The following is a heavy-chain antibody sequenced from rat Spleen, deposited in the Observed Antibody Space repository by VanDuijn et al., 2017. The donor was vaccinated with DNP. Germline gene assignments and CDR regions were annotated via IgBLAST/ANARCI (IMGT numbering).Heavy chain of an antibody. CDR2: ISYDGGRT. J-gene: IGHJ4*01. CDR3: TRDNYSSYMPYYYAMDA. CDR1: GFTFSDYG. D-gene: IGHD1-2*01. V-gene: IGHV5-20*01. Sequence: EVQLVESGGGLVQPGRSMKLSCAASGFTFSDYGMAWVLQAPTKGLEWVASISYDGGRTYYRDSVKGRFTISRDNAKSTLYLQMNSLRSEATATYYCTRDNYSSYMPYYYAMDAWGQGTSVTVSS.